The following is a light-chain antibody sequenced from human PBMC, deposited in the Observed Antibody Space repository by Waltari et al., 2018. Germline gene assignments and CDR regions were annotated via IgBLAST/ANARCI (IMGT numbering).Light chain of an antibody. CDR3: AAWDDSLSGRV. CDR2: RNK. CDR1: RSNNGSNY. J-gene: IGLJ3*02. Sequence: QSVLTQPPSASGTPGQRVTIPCSGSRSNNGSNYVYWYKPLPGTAPKLLICRNKQRPSGVPDRFSGSKSGTSASLAISGLRSEDEADYYCAAWDDSLSGRVFGGGTKVTVL. V-gene: IGLV1-47*01.